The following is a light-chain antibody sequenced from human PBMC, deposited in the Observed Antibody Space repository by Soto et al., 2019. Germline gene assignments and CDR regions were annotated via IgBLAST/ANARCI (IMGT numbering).Light chain of an antibody. Sequence: QSALTQPASVSGSPGQSITISCTGTNSDVGSYNYVSWYQQHPGKAPKLMIYEVSNRPSGVSSRFSGSKSGNTASLTISGLQAEDEADYYCCSYSSSSTLRLFGGGTKLTVL. CDR3: CSYSSSSTLRL. J-gene: IGLJ2*01. CDR1: NSDVGSYNY. V-gene: IGLV2-14*01. CDR2: EVS.